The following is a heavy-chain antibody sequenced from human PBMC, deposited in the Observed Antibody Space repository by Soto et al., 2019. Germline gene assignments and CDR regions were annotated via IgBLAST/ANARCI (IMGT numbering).Heavy chain of an antibody. CDR1: GFTFSKFD. D-gene: IGHD1-26*01. CDR3: ARGDQYDILLRYYAMDV. CDR2: IAYDGINK. J-gene: IGHJ6*02. Sequence: QVQLVESGGGVVQPGTSLRLSCVASGFTFSKFDMHWIRQTPDKRLQWVAFIAYDGINKYYTGSVKGRFTVYRDNSKNTVSLQMNNLGLEDTATYFCARGDQYDILLRYYAMDVWGLGTTVSISS. V-gene: IGHV3-30-3*01.